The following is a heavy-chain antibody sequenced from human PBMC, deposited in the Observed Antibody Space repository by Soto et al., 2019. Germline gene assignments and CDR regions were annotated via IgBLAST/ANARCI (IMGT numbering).Heavy chain of an antibody. CDR2: ISAYNGNT. Sequence: ASVKGSCKTSGYTYTRYGISWVRQAPGQGLEWMGWISAYNGNTNYAQKLQGRVTMTTDTSTSTAYMELRSLRSDDTAVYYCARVTEAGGYPLPYYYYYYGMDVWGQGTTVTVSS. CDR3: ARVTEAGGYPLPYYYYYYGMDV. J-gene: IGHJ6*02. V-gene: IGHV1-18*01. D-gene: IGHD3-22*01. CDR1: GYTYTRYG.